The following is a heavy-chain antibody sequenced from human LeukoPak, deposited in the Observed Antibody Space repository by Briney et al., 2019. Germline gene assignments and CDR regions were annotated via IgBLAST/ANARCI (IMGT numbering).Heavy chain of an antibody. CDR3: ARARGHWNYDF. CDR1: GYTFSNYG. CDR2: ISAYNGNT. J-gene: IGHJ4*02. D-gene: IGHD1-7*01. Sequence: ASVKVSCKASGYTFSNYGITWVGQAPGQRLEWMGWISAYNGNTNYAQKVQGRVTMTTDTSTSTAYMELRSLRSDDTAVYYCARARGHWNYDFWGQGTLLTVSS. V-gene: IGHV1-18*01.